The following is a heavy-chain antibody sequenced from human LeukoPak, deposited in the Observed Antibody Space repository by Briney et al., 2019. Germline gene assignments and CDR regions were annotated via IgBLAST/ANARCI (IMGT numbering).Heavy chain of an antibody. CDR2: ISYDGSNK. J-gene: IGHJ6*02. CDR3: AKGRDYYYCMDV. V-gene: IGHV3-30*18. CDR1: GFTFSSHG. D-gene: IGHD3-10*01. Sequence: GGSLRLSCAASGFTFSSHGMHWVRQAPGKGLEWVAVISYDGSNKYYADSVKGRFTISRDNSKNTLYLQMNSLRAEDTAVYYCAKGRDYYYCMDVWGQGTTVTVSS.